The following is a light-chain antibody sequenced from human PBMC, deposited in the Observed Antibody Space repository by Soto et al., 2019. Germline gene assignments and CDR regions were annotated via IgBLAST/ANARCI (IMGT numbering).Light chain of an antibody. Sequence: QSALTQPASVSGSPGQSITISCTGTSGDIGGYNSVSWYQQHPGKAPKLLIYEVVKRPSGVSNRFSGSKSGNTASLTISGLQADDEADYYCSSFTSSSTWVFGGRTKVTVL. CDR1: SGDIGGYNS. CDR3: SSFTSSSTWV. J-gene: IGLJ3*02. CDR2: EVV. V-gene: IGLV2-14*01.